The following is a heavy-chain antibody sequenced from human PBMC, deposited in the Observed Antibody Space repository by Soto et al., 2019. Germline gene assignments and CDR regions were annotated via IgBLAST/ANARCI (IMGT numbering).Heavy chain of an antibody. V-gene: IGHV3-23*01. CDR2: ISGSGGST. J-gene: IGHJ4*02. Sequence: PGGSLRLSCAASGFTFSSYAMSWVRQAPGKGLEWVSAISGSGGSTYYADSVKGRFTISRDNSKNTLYLQMNSLRAEDTAVYYCAKDGGHYDFWSGPKPLDYWGQGTLVTVSS. D-gene: IGHD3-3*01. CDR3: AKDGGHYDFWSGPKPLDY. CDR1: GFTFSSYA.